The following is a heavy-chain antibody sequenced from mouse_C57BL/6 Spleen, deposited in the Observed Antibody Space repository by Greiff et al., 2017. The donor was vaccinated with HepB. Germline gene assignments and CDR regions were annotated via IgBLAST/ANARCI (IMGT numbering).Heavy chain of an antibody. V-gene: IGHV1-69*01. Sequence: VQLQQPGAELVMPGASVKLSCKASGYTFTSYWMHWVKQRPGQGLEWIGEIDPSDSYTNYNQKFKGKSTLTVDKSSSTAYMQLSSLTSEDSAVYYCARAVSYFDYWGQGTTLTVSS. J-gene: IGHJ2*01. CDR3: ARAVSYFDY. CDR1: GYTFTSYW. CDR2: IDPSDSYT.